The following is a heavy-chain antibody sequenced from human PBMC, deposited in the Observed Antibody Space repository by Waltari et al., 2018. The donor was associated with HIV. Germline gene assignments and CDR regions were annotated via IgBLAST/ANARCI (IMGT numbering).Heavy chain of an antibody. J-gene: IGHJ6*02. Sequence: EVQLVESGGGLVQTGGSLRLSCAASGFTVSSHYISWVRQAPGKGLGWVSVIYSGGSTYYADSVKGRFTISRDNSKNTLYLQMNSLRAEDTAVYYCASIAYCGGDCYPRGMDVWGQGTMVTVSS. CDR1: GFTVSSHY. CDR2: IYSGGST. D-gene: IGHD2-21*02. CDR3: ASIAYCGGDCYPRGMDV. V-gene: IGHV3-66*01.